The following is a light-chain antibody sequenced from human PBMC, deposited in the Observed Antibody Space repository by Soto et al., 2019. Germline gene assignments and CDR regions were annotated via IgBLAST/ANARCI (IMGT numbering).Light chain of an antibody. J-gene: IGKJ2*01. CDR1: QSVLYSSNNKNY. V-gene: IGKV4-1*01. Sequence: DIVMTQSPDSLAVSLGERATINCKSSQSVLYSSNNKNYLAWYQQRPGQPPKLLIYWASTRESGVPDRFSGSGSGTEFTFTITSLQAEDVAVYYCQQYESTPPTFGQGTKLEIK. CDR2: WAS. CDR3: QQYESTPPT.